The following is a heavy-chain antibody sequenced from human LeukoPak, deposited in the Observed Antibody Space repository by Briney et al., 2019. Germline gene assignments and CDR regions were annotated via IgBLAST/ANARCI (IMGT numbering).Heavy chain of an antibody. V-gene: IGHV1-46*01. J-gene: IGHJ4*02. Sequence: ASVKVSCKASGYTFTGYHMHWVRQAPGQGLEWMGIINPSGGTTSYAQKFQGRVTMTRDTSTSTVYMELSSLRSEDTAVYYCARGGGAAAGRGPFDYWGQGTLVTVSS. CDR2: INPSGGTT. D-gene: IGHD6-13*01. CDR1: GYTFTGYH. CDR3: ARGGGAAAGRGPFDY.